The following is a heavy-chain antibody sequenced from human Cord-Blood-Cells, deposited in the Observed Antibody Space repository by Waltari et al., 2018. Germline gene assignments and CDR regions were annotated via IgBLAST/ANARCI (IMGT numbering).Heavy chain of an antibody. D-gene: IGHD6-19*01. CDR3: ARAAGYSSGWYRAYYFDY. J-gene: IGHJ4*02. CDR2: IYYSGST. V-gene: IGHV4-61*01. Sequence: QVQLQESGPGLVKPSETLSLTCTVSGGSVSSGSYYWSWIRQHPGKGLEWIGYIYYSGSTNYNPSLKSRVTISVDTSKNQFSLKLSSVTAADTAVYYCARAAGYSSGWYRAYYFDYWGQGTLVTVSS. CDR1: GGSVSSGSYY.